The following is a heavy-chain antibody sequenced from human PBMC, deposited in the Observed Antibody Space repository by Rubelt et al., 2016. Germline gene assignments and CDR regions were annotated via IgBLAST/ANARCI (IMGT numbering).Heavy chain of an antibody. CDR3: ARELGSGYYFFDY. CDR2: ITTNTGTP. CDR1: GYTFTTYA. V-gene: IGHV7-4-1*02. D-gene: IGHD5-12*01. J-gene: IGHJ4*02. Sequence: QVQLVQSGAEAKKPGASVKVSCKASGYTFTTYAVNWVRQAPGQGLEWMGWITTNTGTPNYAQGLTGRVAFSLDTFVSTAYLQINSRKAEDTAMYYCARELGSGYYFFDYWGQGTLVTVSS.